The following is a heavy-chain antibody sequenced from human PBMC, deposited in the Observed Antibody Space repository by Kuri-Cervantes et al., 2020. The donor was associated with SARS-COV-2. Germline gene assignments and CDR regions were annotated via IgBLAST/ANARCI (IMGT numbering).Heavy chain of an antibody. CDR2: ISAYNGNT. CDR3: ARDGGKHIVVDAFDI. V-gene: IGHV1-18*01. CDR1: GGTFTSYG. Sequence: ASVKVSCKASGGTFTSYGISWVRQAPGQGLEWMGWISAYNGNTNYAQKLQGRVTMTRDTSISTAYMELSRLRSDDTAVYYCARDGGKHIVVDAFDIWGQGTMVTVSS. D-gene: IGHD3-16*01. J-gene: IGHJ3*02.